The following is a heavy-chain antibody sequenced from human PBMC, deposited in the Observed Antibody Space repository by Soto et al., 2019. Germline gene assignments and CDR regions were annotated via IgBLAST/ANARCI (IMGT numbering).Heavy chain of an antibody. V-gene: IGHV4-59*01. D-gene: IGHD3-3*01. Sequence: SETLSLTCTVSGGSISSYYWSWIRQPPGKGLEWIGYIYYSGSTNYNPSLKSRVTISVDTSKNQFSLKLSSVTAADTAVYYCARTIFGVVNTFDYWGQGTLVTVSS. CDR1: GGSISSYY. CDR2: IYYSGST. CDR3: ARTIFGVVNTFDY. J-gene: IGHJ4*02.